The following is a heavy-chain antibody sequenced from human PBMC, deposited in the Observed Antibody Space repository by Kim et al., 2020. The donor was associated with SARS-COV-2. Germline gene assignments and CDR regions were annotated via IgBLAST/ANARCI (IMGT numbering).Heavy chain of an antibody. Sequence: SVKVSCKASGGTFSSYAISWVRQAPGQGLEWMGGIIPIFGTANYAQKFQGRVTITADESTSTAYMELSSLRSEDTAVYYCARTSWGKSSGWYRYYYYGMDVWGQGTTVTVSS. CDR3: ARTSWGKSSGWYRYYYYGMDV. CDR1: GGTFSSYA. J-gene: IGHJ6*02. CDR2: IIPIFGTA. D-gene: IGHD6-19*01. V-gene: IGHV1-69*13.